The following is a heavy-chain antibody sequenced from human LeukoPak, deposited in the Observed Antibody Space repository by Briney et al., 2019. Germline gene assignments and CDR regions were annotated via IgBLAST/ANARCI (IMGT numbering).Heavy chain of an antibody. D-gene: IGHD1-14*01. Sequence: GGSLRLSCAASGFTFSSYWMSWVRQAPGKGLEWVANIKQDGSEKYYVDSVKGRFTISRDNAKNSLYLQMNSLRAEDTAVYYCASPRNQLSSNWFDPWGQGTLVTVSS. CDR3: ASPRNQLSSNWFDP. V-gene: IGHV3-7*01. J-gene: IGHJ5*02. CDR2: IKQDGSEK. CDR1: GFTFSSYW.